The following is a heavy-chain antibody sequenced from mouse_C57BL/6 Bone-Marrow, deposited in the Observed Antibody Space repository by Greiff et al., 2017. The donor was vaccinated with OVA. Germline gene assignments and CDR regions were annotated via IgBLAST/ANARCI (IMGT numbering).Heavy chain of an antibody. V-gene: IGHV1-54*01. D-gene: IGHD1-1*02. CDR3: ARTGNWYFDV. Sequence: QVQLQQSGAELVRPGTSVKVSCKASGYAFTNYLIEWVKQRPGQGLEWIGVINPGSGGTNYNEKFKGKATLSADKSSSTAYMQRSSLTSEDSGVYFCARTGNWYFDVWGTGTTGTGSS. CDR1: GYAFTNYL. J-gene: IGHJ1*03. CDR2: INPGSGGT.